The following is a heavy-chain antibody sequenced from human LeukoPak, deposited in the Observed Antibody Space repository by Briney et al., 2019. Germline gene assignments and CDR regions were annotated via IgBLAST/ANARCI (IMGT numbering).Heavy chain of an antibody. Sequence: GESLRLSCAASGFTFSSYGMSWVRQTPGKGLEWVSSISSSSSYIYYADSVKGRFTISRDNAKNSLYLQMNSLRAEDTAVYYCARNSNGMSNWGQGTLVIVSS. J-gene: IGHJ4*02. D-gene: IGHD2-8*01. CDR1: GFTFSSYG. V-gene: IGHV3-21*01. CDR2: ISSSSSYI. CDR3: ARNSNGMSN.